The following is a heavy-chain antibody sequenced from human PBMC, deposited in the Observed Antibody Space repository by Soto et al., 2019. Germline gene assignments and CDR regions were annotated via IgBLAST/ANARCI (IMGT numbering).Heavy chain of an antibody. V-gene: IGHV3-23*01. J-gene: IGHJ5*02. D-gene: IGHD1-1*01. CDR3: GKGAHRPPTGHFDP. CDR1: GLTFSRYA. CDR2: ISSSGGST. Sequence: PGGSLRLSCVASGLTFSRYAMTWVRQAPGKGLEWVSAISSSGGSTYYADSVKGRFTISRDSSKDTLYLQMNSLSVDDTAVYYCGKGAHRPPTGHFDPWGQGTLVTVSS.